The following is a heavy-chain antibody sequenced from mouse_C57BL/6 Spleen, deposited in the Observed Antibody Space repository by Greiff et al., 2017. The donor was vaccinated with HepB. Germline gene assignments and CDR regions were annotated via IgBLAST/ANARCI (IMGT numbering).Heavy chain of an antibody. V-gene: IGHV1-9*01. J-gene: IGHJ3*01. D-gene: IGHD2-4*01. CDR1: GYTFTGYW. Sequence: QVQLQQSGAELMKPGASVKLSCKATGYTFTGYWIEWVKQRPGHGLEWIGEILPGSGSTNYNEKFKGKSTFTADTSSNTAYMQLRSLTPEDSAIYYCARSGYYDYAWFAYWGQGTLVTVSA. CDR3: ARSGYYDYAWFAY. CDR2: ILPGSGST.